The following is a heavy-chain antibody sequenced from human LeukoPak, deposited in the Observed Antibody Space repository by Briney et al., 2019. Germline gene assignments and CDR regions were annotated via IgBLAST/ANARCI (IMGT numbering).Heavy chain of an antibody. CDR3: AREGLPAAMDY. J-gene: IGHJ4*02. D-gene: IGHD2-2*01. CDR1: GFTFSSYS. V-gene: IGHV3-21*01. CDR2: ISSSSSYI. Sequence: PGGSLRLSCAASGFTFSSYSMNWVRQAPGKGLEWVSSISSSSSYIYYADSVKGRFTISRDNAKDSLYLQMNSLRAEDTAVYYCAREGLPAAMDYWGQGTLVTVSS.